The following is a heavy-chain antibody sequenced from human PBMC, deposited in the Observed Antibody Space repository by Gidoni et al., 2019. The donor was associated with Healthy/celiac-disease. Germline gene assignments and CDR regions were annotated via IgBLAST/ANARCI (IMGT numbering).Heavy chain of an antibody. CDR1: GGSISSSSYY. CDR2: IYYSRST. V-gene: IGHV4-39*01. Sequence: QLQLQESGPGLVKPSETLSLTCTVSGGSISSSSYYWGWLRQPPGKGLEWIGSIYYSRSTYYNPSLKSRVTISVDTSKNQFSLKLSSVTAADTAVYYCVLARYFDYWGQGTLVTVSS. CDR3: VLARYFDY. J-gene: IGHJ4*02. D-gene: IGHD5-12*01.